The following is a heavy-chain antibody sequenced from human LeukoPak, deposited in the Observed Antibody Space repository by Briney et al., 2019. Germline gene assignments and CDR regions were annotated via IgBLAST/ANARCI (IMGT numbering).Heavy chain of an antibody. CDR2: ISDSVGST. V-gene: IGHV3-23*01. CDR3: AAPSGARYYFYYMDV. CDR1: GFTFSSYG. J-gene: IGHJ6*03. Sequence: GGSLRLSCAASGFTFSSYGMSWVRQAPGKGLEWVSTISDSVGSTYYADSVKGRFTISRDNSKNTLYLQMNSLRVEDTAVYYCAAPSGARYYFYYMDVWGKGTTVTISS. D-gene: IGHD2-15*01.